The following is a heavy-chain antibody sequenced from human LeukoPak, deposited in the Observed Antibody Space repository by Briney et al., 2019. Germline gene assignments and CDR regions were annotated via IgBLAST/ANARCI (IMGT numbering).Heavy chain of an antibody. J-gene: IGHJ3*02. V-gene: IGHV4-34*01. CDR1: GGSFSGYY. Sequence: SETLSLTCAVYGGSFSGYYWSWIRQPPGKGLEWIGEINHSGRTNYNPSLKSRVTISVDTSKNQFSLKLSSVTAADTAVYYCARGYSSGWYGDAFDIWGQGTMVTVSS. D-gene: IGHD6-19*01. CDR3: ARGYSSGWYGDAFDI. CDR2: INHSGRT.